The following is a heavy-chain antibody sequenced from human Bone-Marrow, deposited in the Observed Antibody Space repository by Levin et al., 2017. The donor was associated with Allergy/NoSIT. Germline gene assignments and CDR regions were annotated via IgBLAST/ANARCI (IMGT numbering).Heavy chain of an antibody. CDR2: IGTTTGDS. CDR1: GFTFSSHD. Sequence: GESLKISCAASGFTFSSHDMYWVRQVTGKGLEWVSSIGTTTGDSYYSGSVEGRFTISRDNAKNSLYLQMNSLRAGDTAVYHCARGARYSPTWVWQEPVDDWGPGTPVTVSS. J-gene: IGHJ4*02. CDR3: ARGARYSPTWVWQEPVDD. V-gene: IGHV3-13*01. D-gene: IGHD2-21*01.